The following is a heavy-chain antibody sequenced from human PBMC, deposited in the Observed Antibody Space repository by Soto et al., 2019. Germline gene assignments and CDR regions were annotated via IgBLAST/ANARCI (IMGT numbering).Heavy chain of an antibody. V-gene: IGHV3-15*07. Sequence: EVQLVESGGGLVKPGGSLRLSCAASGFTFSNAWMNWVRQAPGKGLEWVGRIKSKTDGGTTDYAAPVKGRFTISREESKNTLYLQMNSLKTEDTAVYYCTPGPPPGQNRLPPADYWGQGTLVTVSS. CDR3: TPGPPPGQNRLPPADY. J-gene: IGHJ4*02. CDR1: GFTFSNAW. D-gene: IGHD4-17*01. CDR2: IKSKTDGGTT.